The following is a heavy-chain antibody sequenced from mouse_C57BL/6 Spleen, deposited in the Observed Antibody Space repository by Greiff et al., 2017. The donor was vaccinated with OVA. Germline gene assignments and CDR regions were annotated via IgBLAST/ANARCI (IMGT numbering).Heavy chain of an antibody. V-gene: IGHV1-80*01. CDR2: IYPGDGDT. D-gene: IGHD1-1*01. Sequence: VKLVESGAELVKPGASVKISCKASGYAFSSYWMNWVKQRPGKGLEWIGQIYPGDGDTNYNGKFKGKATLTADKSSSTAYMQLSSLTSEDSAVYFCARRGGSPFDYWGQGTTLTVSS. CDR1: GYAFSSYW. J-gene: IGHJ2*01. CDR3: ARRGGSPFDY.